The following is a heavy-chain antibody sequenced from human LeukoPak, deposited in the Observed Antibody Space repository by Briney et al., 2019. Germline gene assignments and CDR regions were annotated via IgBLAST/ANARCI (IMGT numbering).Heavy chain of an antibody. CDR2: IYHSGST. Sequence: PSGTLSLTCAVSGDXMSISNCWSWVRQPPGKGLEWIGEIYHSGSTNYNPSLKSRVTISVDKSKNQFSLNLRSVTAADTAVYYCAREVPMDRGYFDYWGQGTLVTVSS. CDR3: AREVPMDRGYFDY. J-gene: IGHJ4*02. V-gene: IGHV4-4*02. D-gene: IGHD1-14*01. CDR1: GDXMSISNC.